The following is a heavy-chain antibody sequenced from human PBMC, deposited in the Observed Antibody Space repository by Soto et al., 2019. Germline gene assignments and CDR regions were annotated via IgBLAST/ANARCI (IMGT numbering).Heavy chain of an antibody. CDR2: IIPLFGKA. Sequence: QMQLVQSGAEAKTPGSSVKVSCKASGGSLNNYAVSWVRQAPGQGLEWMGRIIPLFGKADYARKLQGRVTFTADKYTNRAYMELSSLRSEDTAMYFCARDGSYCTNGVCFYYLDYWGQGTLVTVSS. CDR1: GGSLNNYA. CDR3: ARDGSYCTNGVCFYYLDY. D-gene: IGHD2-8*01. J-gene: IGHJ4*02. V-gene: IGHV1-69*06.